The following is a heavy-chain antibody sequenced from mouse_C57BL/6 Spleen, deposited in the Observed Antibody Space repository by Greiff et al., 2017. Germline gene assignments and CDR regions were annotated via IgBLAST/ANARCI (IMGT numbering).Heavy chain of an antibody. J-gene: IGHJ2*01. CDR1: GFTFSDYG. CDR3: ASGYDGLYYSYY. Sequence: EVKLMESGGGLVKPGGSLKLSCAASGFTFSDYGLHWVRPAPEKGLAWVAYISSGSSTIYYADPVKGRFTISSAHAKHTLFLQMTSMRSEETAMYYCASGYDGLYYSYYWCQGTTLTFSS. CDR2: ISSGSSTI. V-gene: IGHV5-17*01. D-gene: IGHD2-3*01.